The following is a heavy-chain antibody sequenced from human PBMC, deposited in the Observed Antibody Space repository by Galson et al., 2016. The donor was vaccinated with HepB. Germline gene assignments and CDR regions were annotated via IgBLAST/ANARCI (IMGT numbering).Heavy chain of an antibody. CDR3: ASSLVPTASRFDP. CDR1: GYTFTSYG. CDR2: LVPIVNLA. D-gene: IGHD2-21*02. Sequence: SVKVSCKASGYTFTSYGISWLRQAPGKGPEWMGRLVPIVNLANYVQRLQGRLTITADTSTSTTYMELTSLTSEDTAIYYCASSLVPTASRFDPWGQGTLVTVSS. J-gene: IGHJ5*02. V-gene: IGHV1-69*04.